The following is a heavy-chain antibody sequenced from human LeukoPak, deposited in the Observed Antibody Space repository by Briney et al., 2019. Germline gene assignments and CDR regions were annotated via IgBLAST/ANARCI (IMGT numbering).Heavy chain of an antibody. J-gene: IGHJ4*02. CDR1: GGSISSSSYY. CDR3: TRLVPIGGSYTVDY. Sequence: SETLSLTCTVSGGSISSSSYYWGWVRQPPGKGLEWIGSIYYSGSTYYNPSLKSRVTISIDTSNNQFSLKLSSVTAADTAVYYCTRLVPIGGSYTVDYWGQGTLVTVSS. V-gene: IGHV4-39*01. D-gene: IGHD1-26*01. CDR2: IYYSGST.